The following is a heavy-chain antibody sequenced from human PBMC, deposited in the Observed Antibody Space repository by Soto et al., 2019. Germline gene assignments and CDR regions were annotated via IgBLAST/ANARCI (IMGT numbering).Heavy chain of an antibody. D-gene: IGHD3-22*01. CDR1: CVSISSGDYY. Sequence: PSETLSLTCTVSCVSISSGDYYWSWIRQPPGKGLEWIGYIYYSGSTYYNPSLKSRVTISVDTSKNQFSLKLSSVTAADTAVYYCARGHYDSSGAFDIWGQGTMVTVSS. CDR2: IYYSGST. J-gene: IGHJ3*02. CDR3: ARGHYDSSGAFDI. V-gene: IGHV4-30-4*01.